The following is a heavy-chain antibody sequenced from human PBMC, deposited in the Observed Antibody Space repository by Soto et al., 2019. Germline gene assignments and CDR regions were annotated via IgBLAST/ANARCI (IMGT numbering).Heavy chain of an antibody. V-gene: IGHV3-72*01. J-gene: IGHJ4*02. CDR1: GFTFSDHY. Sequence: GGSLRLSCAASGFTFSDHYMDWVRQAPGKGLEWVGRTRNKANSYTTEYAASVKGRFTISRDDSKNSLYLQMNSLETEDTAVYYCARGVCSGGSCYLGDYWGQGTLVTVSS. CDR2: TRNKANSYTT. D-gene: IGHD2-15*01. CDR3: ARGVCSGGSCYLGDY.